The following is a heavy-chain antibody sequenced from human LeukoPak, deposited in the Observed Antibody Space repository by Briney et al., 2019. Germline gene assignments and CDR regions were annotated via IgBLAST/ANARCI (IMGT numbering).Heavy chain of an antibody. CDR1: GFTFSSYS. J-gene: IGHJ4*02. CDR3: ARFCSGGSCYPGDY. Sequence: GGSLRLSCAASGFTFSSYSMNWVRQARGKGLEWLSYISSSSSTIYYADSVKGRFTISRDNAKNSLYLQMNSLRDEDTAVYYCARFCSGGSCYPGDYWGQGTLVTVSS. D-gene: IGHD2-15*01. V-gene: IGHV3-48*02. CDR2: ISSSSSTI.